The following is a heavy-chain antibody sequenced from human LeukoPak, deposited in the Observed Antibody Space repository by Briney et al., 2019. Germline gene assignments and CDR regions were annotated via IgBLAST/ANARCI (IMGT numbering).Heavy chain of an antibody. D-gene: IGHD6-13*01. V-gene: IGHV3-15*01. CDR2: IKSKTDGGAT. J-gene: IGHJ4*02. CDR1: GFSFMNAW. CDR3: TTAPGIAADGMATFDY. Sequence: EGPLRLSCAASGFSFMNAWMTWVRQAPGKGLEWVGRIKSKTDGGATDYAAPVKGRFTISRDDSKNTLYLQMNSLKTEDTAVYYCTTAPGIAADGMATFDYWGQGTQVTVSS.